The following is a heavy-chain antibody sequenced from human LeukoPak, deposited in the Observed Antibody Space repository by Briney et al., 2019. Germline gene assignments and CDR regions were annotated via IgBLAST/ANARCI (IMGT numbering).Heavy chain of an antibody. CDR2: IDTSGST. D-gene: IGHD2-2*01. Sequence: SVTLSLTCTVSGDSISSGTYYWSWIRQPAGKGLEWIGRIDTSGSTNYNPSLKSRVAISVDTSKNQFSLKLSSATAADTAVYYCAREAGESVPAAKRGVYYYYYYMDVWGTGTTATVSS. J-gene: IGHJ6*03. CDR3: AREAGESVPAAKRGVYYYYYYMDV. V-gene: IGHV4-61*02. CDR1: GDSISSGTYY.